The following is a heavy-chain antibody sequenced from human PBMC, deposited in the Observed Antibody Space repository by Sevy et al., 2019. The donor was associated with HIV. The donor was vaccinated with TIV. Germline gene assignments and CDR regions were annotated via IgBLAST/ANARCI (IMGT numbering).Heavy chain of an antibody. D-gene: IGHD2-8*01. CDR1: GFTPSTYG. J-gene: IGHJ4*02. V-gene: IGHV3-33*01. CDR3: ARDPRMYGDYLLAYFDY. Sequence: GGSLRLSCAASGFTPSTYGMHGVRQAPGKGLEGVAVIGYDGSNIYYADSVKGRFTISRDNSKNTLFLQMDSLRAEDTAIYYCARDPRMYGDYLLAYFDYWGQGTLVTVSS. CDR2: IGYDGSNI.